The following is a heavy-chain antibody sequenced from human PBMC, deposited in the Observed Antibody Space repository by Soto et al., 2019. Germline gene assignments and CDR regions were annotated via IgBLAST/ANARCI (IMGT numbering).Heavy chain of an antibody. J-gene: IGHJ5*02. Sequence: GGSLRLSCAASGFTFSNAWMSWVRQAPGKGLEWVGRIKSKTDGGTTDYAAPVKGRFTISIDDSKYTLYLQINSLKTEVTALYYCTTVAIVVVPAAMYNWFDPWSQGTLVTVFS. D-gene: IGHD2-2*01. CDR3: TTVAIVVVPAAMYNWFDP. CDR2: IKSKTDGGTT. CDR1: GFTFSNAW. V-gene: IGHV3-15*01.